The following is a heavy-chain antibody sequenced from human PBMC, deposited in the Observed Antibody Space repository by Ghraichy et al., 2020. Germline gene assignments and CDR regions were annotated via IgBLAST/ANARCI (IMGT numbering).Heavy chain of an antibody. CDR3: AKTRAAATGRYFFDS. V-gene: IGHV3-23*01. Sequence: GESLRLSCAASGFSFSSYAMNWVRQAPGKGLEWVSSISNSGGTTFFADSVKGRFTISRDNSKNTLSLQMNSLRAGDTAVYYCAKTRAAATGRYFFDSWGQGTLVTVSS. D-gene: IGHD1-26*01. CDR1: GFSFSSYA. CDR2: ISNSGGTT. J-gene: IGHJ4*02.